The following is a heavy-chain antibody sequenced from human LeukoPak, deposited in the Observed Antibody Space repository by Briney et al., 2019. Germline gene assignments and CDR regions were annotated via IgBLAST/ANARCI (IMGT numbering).Heavy chain of an antibody. CDR2: ISSSSSYI. CDR1: GFTFSSYS. V-gene: IGHV3-21*04. J-gene: IGHJ4*02. CDR3: ARGLTGSSSFVDY. D-gene: IGHD6-6*01. Sequence: GGSLRLSCAASGFTFSSYSMNWVRQAPGKGLEWVSSISSSSSYIYYADSVKGRFPISRDNAKNSLYLQMNNLRAEDTAVYYCARGLTGSSSFVDYWGQGTLVTVSS.